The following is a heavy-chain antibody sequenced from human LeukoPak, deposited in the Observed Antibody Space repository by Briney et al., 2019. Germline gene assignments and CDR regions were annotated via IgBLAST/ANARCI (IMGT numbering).Heavy chain of an antibody. CDR3: AKEGYSRGYYSYYYMDV. Sequence: GGSLRLSCAGSGFTFTTYAMSWARQAPGKGLEGVSVISGSGDSTYYADSVKGRFTISRDNSKNTLDVQMNSLRAEDTAVYYCAKEGYSRGYYSYYYMDVWRKGTMVSVS. V-gene: IGHV3-23*01. D-gene: IGHD6-13*01. CDR2: ISGSGDST. CDR1: GFTFTTYA. J-gene: IGHJ6*03.